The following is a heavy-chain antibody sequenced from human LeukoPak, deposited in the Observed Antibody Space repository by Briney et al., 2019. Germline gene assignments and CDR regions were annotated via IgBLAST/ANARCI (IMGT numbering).Heavy chain of an antibody. J-gene: IGHJ4*02. CDR1: GFTVSSDY. V-gene: IGHV3-23*01. CDR2: ISGSGGST. D-gene: IGHD2-15*01. CDR3: AKLTGYCSGGSCYPIDY. Sequence: GGSLRLSCAASGFTVSSDYMSWVRQAPGKGLEWVSAISGSGGSTYYADSVKGRFTISRDNSKNTLYLQMNSLRAEDTAVYYCAKLTGYCSGGSCYPIDYWGQGTLVTVSS.